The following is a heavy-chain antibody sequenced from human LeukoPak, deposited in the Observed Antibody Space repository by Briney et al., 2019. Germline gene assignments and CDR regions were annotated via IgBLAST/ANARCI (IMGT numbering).Heavy chain of an antibody. D-gene: IGHD3-22*01. J-gene: IGHJ3*02. CDR2: INPNSGGT. CDR3: ARGRRHYDSSAYYYEGDAFDI. CDR1: GYTFTGYF. V-gene: IGHV1-2*02. Sequence: ASVKVSCRASGYTFTGYFMHWVRQAPGQGLEWMGWINPNSGGTNYAQKFQGRVTMTRDTSISTAYMELSSLRSDDTAVYYCARGRRHYDSSAYYYEGDAFDIWGQGTMVTVSS.